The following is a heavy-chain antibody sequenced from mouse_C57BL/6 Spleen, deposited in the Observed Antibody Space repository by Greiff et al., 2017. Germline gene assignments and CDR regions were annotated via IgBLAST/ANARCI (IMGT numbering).Heavy chain of an antibody. V-gene: IGHV5-4*01. D-gene: IGHD2-1*01. J-gene: IGHJ3*01. CDR1: GFTFSSYA. Sequence: EVKLVESGGGLVKPGGSLKLSCAASGFTFSSYAMSWVRQTPEKRLEWVATISDGGSYTYYPDNVKGRFTISRDNAKNNLYLQMSHLKSEDTAMYYCARDLDGNNEGFAYWGQGTLVTVSA. CDR2: ISDGGSYT. CDR3: ARDLDGNNEGFAY.